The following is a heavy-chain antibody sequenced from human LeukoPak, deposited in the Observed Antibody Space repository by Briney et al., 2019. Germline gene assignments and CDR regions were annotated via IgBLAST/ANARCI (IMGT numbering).Heavy chain of an antibody. Sequence: PGGSLRLSCAASGFTFSNYEMNWVRQAPGKGLEWVSYISSRGTNIYYADSVKGRFTISRDNAKNSLYLQMNSRTAEDTAVYYCARAPASGTQGYYFDYWGQGTLVTVSS. CDR3: ARAPASGTQGYYFDY. D-gene: IGHD3-10*01. V-gene: IGHV3-48*03. CDR1: GFTFSNYE. J-gene: IGHJ4*02. CDR2: ISSRGTNI.